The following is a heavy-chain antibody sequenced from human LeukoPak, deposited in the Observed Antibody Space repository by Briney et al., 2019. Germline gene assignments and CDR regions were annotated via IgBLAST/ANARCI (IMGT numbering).Heavy chain of an antibody. Sequence: SVKVSCKASGGTFSSYAISWVRQAPGQGLEWMGGIIPIFGTANYAQKFQGRVTITADKSTSTAYMELSSLRSEDTAVYYCARHPDYYGSGSSNWFDPWGQGTLVTVSS. CDR1: GGTFSSYA. D-gene: IGHD3-10*01. V-gene: IGHV1-69*06. CDR2: IIPIFGTA. CDR3: ARHPDYYGSGSSNWFDP. J-gene: IGHJ5*02.